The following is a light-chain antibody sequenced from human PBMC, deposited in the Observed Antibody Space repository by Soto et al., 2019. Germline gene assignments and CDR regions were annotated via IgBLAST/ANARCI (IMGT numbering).Light chain of an antibody. Sequence: EIVLTQSPATLSLSPGERATLSCRASQSLSSDLDWYQQKRGQAPRLLIYDASTMDTGIPARVSGSGSGTDFTLTISSLEPDDFAVYYCKQRGHLPITFGQGTRLEIK. CDR3: KQRGHLPIT. V-gene: IGKV3-11*01. J-gene: IGKJ5*01. CDR1: QSLSSD. CDR2: DAS.